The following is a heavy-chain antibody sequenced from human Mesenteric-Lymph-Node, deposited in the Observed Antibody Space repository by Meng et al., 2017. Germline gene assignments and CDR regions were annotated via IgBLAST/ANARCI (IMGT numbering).Heavy chain of an antibody. CDR3: ARDPAAFDF. V-gene: IGHV6-1*01. J-gene: IGHJ4*02. CDR2: TYYKSKWYN. CDR1: GDSVSTNSAA. D-gene: IGHD6-25*01. Sequence: QVQLQRSGPGLVKPSQTLSLPCAISGDSVSTNSAAWNWIRQSPSGGLEWLGRTYYKSKWYNDYAESVKSRITINPDTSKNQFSLQLNSVTPEDTAVYYCARDPAAFDFWGQGILVTVSS.